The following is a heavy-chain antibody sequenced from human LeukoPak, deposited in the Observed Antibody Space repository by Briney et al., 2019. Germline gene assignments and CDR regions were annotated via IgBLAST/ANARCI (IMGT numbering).Heavy chain of an antibody. CDR3: ARGPLTRGYSYGVFDY. D-gene: IGHD5-18*01. Sequence: SVKVSCKASGGTFSSYAISWVRQAPGQGPEWMGGIIPIFGTANYAQKFQGRVTITADESTSTAYMELSSLRSEDTAVYYCARGPLTRGYSYGVFDYWGQGTLVTVSS. J-gene: IGHJ4*02. V-gene: IGHV1-69*13. CDR2: IIPIFGTA. CDR1: GGTFSSYA.